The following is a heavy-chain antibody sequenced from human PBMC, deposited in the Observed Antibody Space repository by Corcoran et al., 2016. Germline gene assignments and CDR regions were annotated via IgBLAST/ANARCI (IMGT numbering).Heavy chain of an antibody. J-gene: IGHJ5*02. Sequence: VLLRASGPELVKPSATLSLTCTVSGGYINSYFWSWIRQPAGKGMEWIGRFYSSGSTDYNPSLKSRVHMPVDTSKNQFYMKMMSVTAAATAVYYGARGRGEYSRSSGWFNPWGQGTLVTVSS. V-gene: IGHV4-4*07. CDR1: GGYINSYF. CDR2: FYSSGST. CDR3: ARGRGEYSRSSGWFNP. D-gene: IGHD6-6*01.